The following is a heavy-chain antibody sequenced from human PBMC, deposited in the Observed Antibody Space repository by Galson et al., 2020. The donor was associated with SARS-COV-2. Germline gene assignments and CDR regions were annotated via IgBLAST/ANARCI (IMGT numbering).Heavy chain of an antibody. CDR1: GGSISSSSYY. Sequence: SETLSLTCTVSGGSISSSSYYWGWIRQPPGKGLEWIGSIYYSGSTYYNPSLKSRVTISVDTSKNQFSLKLSSVTAADTAVYYCARRSTVVTPGGTNWFDPWGQGTLVTVSS. J-gene: IGHJ5*02. CDR2: IYYSGST. V-gene: IGHV4-39*01. D-gene: IGHD4-17*01. CDR3: ARRSTVVTPGGTNWFDP.